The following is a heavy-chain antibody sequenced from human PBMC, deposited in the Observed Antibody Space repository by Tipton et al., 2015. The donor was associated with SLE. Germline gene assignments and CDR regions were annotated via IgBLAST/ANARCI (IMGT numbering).Heavy chain of an antibody. CDR3: ARCYSNYEYFQH. CDR2: IYYSGST. D-gene: IGHD4-11*01. J-gene: IGHJ1*01. Sequence: TLSLTCTVSGGSISSYYWSWIRQPPGKGLEWIGYIYYSGSTNYNPSLKSRVTILVDTSKNQFSLKLSSVTAADTAVYYCARCYSNYEYFQHWGQGTLVTVSS. V-gene: IGHV4-59*01. CDR1: GGSISSYY.